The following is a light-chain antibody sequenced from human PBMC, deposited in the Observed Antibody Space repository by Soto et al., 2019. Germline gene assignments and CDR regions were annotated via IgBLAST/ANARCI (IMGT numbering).Light chain of an antibody. V-gene: IGLV2-23*01. CDR2: RGT. J-gene: IGLJ1*01. Sequence: QSALAQPASVSGSPGQSITIYCTGTSNDVGAYDSVSWYQQHPHKAPQVIIYRGTQRPSGASNRFSASTSGNASSLTISGLQADDEADYFCCSSAPESTYVCGSGTKGTVL. CDR1: SNDVGAYDS. CDR3: CSSAPESTYV.